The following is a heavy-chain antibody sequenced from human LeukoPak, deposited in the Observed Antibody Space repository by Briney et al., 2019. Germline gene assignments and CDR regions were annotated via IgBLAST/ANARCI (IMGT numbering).Heavy chain of an antibody. J-gene: IGHJ4*02. Sequence: ASVKVSCKASGYSFTNYDINWVRQATGQGLEWMGWMNPNSGNTGLAQKFQGRVTMTRNTSIITAHMELSSLTSEDTAVYYRARVYCSVVVAATRGCYFDSWGQGTLVTVSS. D-gene: IGHD2-15*01. CDR3: ARVYCSVVVAATRGCYFDS. CDR1: GYSFTNYD. V-gene: IGHV1-8*01. CDR2: MNPNSGNT.